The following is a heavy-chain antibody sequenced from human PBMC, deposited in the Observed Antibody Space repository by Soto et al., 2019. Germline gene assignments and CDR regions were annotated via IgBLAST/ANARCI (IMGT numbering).Heavy chain of an antibody. CDR3: TIGLKLGRYCDWLFMGAPRFYYYGMDV. J-gene: IGHJ6*02. D-gene: IGHD3-9*01. V-gene: IGHV3-15*07. CDR2: IKSKIDGGTT. Sequence: EVQLVESGGGLIKPGGSLRLSCAASGFTFSNAWMTWVRQAPGKGLEWVGRIKSKIDGGTTDYAAHVKGRFTISRDDSKNTLYPQMNSLKTEDTDVYYCTIGLKLGRYCDWLFMGAPRFYYYGMDVWGQGTTVTVSS. CDR1: GFTFSNAW.